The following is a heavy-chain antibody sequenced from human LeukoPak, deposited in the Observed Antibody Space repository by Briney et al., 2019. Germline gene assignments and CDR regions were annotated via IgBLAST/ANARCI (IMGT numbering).Heavy chain of an antibody. CDR3: ARLGEVLIHWFDP. D-gene: IGHD3-10*01. CDR1: GGSISSSSYY. Sequence: SETLSLTCTVSGGSISSSSYYWGWIRQPPGKGLEWIGRIYYSGSTYYNPSLKSRVTISVDTSKNQFSLKLSSVTAADTAVYYCARLGEVLIHWFDPWGQGTLVTVSS. V-gene: IGHV4-39*01. J-gene: IGHJ5*02. CDR2: IYYSGST.